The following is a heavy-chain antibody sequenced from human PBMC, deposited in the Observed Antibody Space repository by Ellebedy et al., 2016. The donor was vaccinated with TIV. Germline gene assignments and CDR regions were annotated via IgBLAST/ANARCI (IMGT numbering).Heavy chain of an antibody. CDR2: INPNSGGT. J-gene: IGHJ6*02. D-gene: IGHD5-12*01. Sequence: AASVKVSCKASEYTFTGYYMHWVRQAPGQGLEWMGWINPNSGGTNYAQKFQGRVTMTRDTSISTAYMELSRLRSDDTAVYYCARTRGYSGYDSYGMDVWGQGTTVTVSS. CDR3: ARTRGYSGYDSYGMDV. V-gene: IGHV1-2*02. CDR1: EYTFTGYY.